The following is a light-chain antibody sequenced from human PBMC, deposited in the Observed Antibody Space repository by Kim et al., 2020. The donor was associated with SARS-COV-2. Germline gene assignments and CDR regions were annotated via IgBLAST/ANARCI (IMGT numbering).Light chain of an antibody. V-gene: IGLV1-44*01. Sequence: QSVLTQPPSASGTPGQRVTISCSGSSSNIGGNTVNWYQQVPGTAPKLLIYSNNQRPSGVPDRFSGSKSGTSASLAISGLQSEDEADYYCAAWDDSLNGVVFGGGTQLTVL. CDR1: SSNIGGNT. CDR3: AAWDDSLNGVV. J-gene: IGLJ2*01. CDR2: SNN.